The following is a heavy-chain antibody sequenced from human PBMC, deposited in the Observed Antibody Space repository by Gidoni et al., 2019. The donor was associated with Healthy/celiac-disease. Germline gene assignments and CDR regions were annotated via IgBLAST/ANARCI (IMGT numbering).Heavy chain of an antibody. V-gene: IGHV1-69*01. D-gene: IGHD2-15*01. CDR1: GGSFSSYD. Sequence: QVQLVQSGAEVKKPGSSVKVSCKASGGSFSSYDISWVRQAPGQGLEWMGGIIPIFVTANYAQKFQGRVTITADESTSTAYMDLSSLRSEDTAVYYCARGGRAQDIVVVVAAFDAFDIWGQGTMVTVSS. J-gene: IGHJ3*02. CDR2: IIPIFVTA. CDR3: ARGGRAQDIVVVVAAFDAFDI.